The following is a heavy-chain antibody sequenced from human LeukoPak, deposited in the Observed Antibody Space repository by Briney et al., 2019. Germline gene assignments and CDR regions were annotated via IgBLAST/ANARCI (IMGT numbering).Heavy chain of an antibody. D-gene: IGHD6-19*01. V-gene: IGHV1-18*01. J-gene: IGHJ4*02. CDR2: ISGYNGNT. Sequence: ASVKVSCKASGYTFTSYGISWVRQAPGQGLEWMGWISGYNGNTNYAQQKLQGRVTMTTDTSTSTAYVELRSLRSDDTAVYCCARDLKRGYSSGRYSWGTGSSNDYWGQGTLVTVSS. CDR3: ARDLKRGYSSGRYSWGTGSSNDY. CDR1: GYTFTSYG.